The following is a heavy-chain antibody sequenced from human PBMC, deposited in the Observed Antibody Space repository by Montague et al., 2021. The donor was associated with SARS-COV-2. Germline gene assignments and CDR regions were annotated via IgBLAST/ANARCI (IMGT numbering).Heavy chain of an antibody. CDR3: ARILVGSKYYFDF. CDR2: N. D-gene: IGHD2-2*01. V-gene: IGHV6-1*01. Sequence: NDYAESVKSRITIYQDTSKHQLSLHLNSVTPEDTAVYYCARILVGSKYYFDFWSQGTLVTVSS. J-gene: IGHJ4*02.